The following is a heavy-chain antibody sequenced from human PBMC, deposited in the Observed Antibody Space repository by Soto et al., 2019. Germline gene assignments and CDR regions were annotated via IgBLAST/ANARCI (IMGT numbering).Heavy chain of an antibody. J-gene: IGHJ4*02. D-gene: IGHD3-22*01. V-gene: IGHV3-15*07. CDR3: TTQYYYDSSGGHYYFDY. Sequence: PGGSLRLSCAASGFTFSNAWMNWVRQAPGKGLEWVGRIKSKTDGGTTDYAAPVKGRFTISRDDSKNALYLQMNSLKTEDTAVYYCTTQYYYDSSGGHYYFDYWGQGTLVTVSS. CDR2: IKSKTDGGTT. CDR1: GFTFSNAW.